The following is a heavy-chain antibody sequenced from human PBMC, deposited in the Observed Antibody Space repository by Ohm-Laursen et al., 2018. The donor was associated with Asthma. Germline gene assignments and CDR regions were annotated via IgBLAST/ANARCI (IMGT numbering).Heavy chain of an antibody. CDR3: AKCPPDYGLGDWFDP. J-gene: IGHJ5*02. V-gene: IGHV3-30-3*02. CDR2: ISYDGSNK. Sequence: SLRLSCSASGFTFSSYAMHWVRQAPGKGLEWVAVISYDGSNKYYADSVKGRFTISRDNSKNTLYLQMNSLRAEDTAVYYCAKCPPDYGLGDWFDPWGQGTLVTVSS. D-gene: IGHD4-17*01. CDR1: GFTFSSYA.